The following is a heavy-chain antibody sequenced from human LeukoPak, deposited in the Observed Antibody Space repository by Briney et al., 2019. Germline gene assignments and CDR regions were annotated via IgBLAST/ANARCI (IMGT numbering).Heavy chain of an antibody. V-gene: IGHV3-48*03. J-gene: IGHJ4*02. D-gene: IGHD1-1*01. CDR3: AREMESSGMDY. CDR2: ITSSGDAI. Sequence: GGSLRLSCEASGFTFSSYEIDWVRQAPGKGLEWISYITSSGDAIYYADSVKGRFTISRDNAKHSLFLQMNSLRAEDTAVYYCAREMESSGMDYWGQGTLVTVSS. CDR1: GFTFSSYE.